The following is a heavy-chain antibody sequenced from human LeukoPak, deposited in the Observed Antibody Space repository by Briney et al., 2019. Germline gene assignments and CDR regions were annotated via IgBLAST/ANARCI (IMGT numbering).Heavy chain of an antibody. D-gene: IGHD3-10*01. J-gene: IGHJ5*02. Sequence: ASVKVSCKASGYTFTSYAMHWVRQAPGQRLEWMGWINAGNGNTKYSQKFQGRVTITRDTSASTAYMELCSLRSEDTAVYYCARAGGSGSYYHNWFDPWGQGTLVTVSS. V-gene: IGHV1-3*01. CDR3: ARAGGSGSYYHNWFDP. CDR2: INAGNGNT. CDR1: GYTFTSYA.